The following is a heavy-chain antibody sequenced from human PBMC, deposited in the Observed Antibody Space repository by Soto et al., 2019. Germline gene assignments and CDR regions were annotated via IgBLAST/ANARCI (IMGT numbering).Heavy chain of an antibody. Sequence: PGGSLRLSCATSGVIFSSYTMHWVRQAPGKGLERVGVITYDGSNQYYADSVKGRFTISRDNSRNMLFLQMNSLRPDDTAVYYCARAPSGSYPEFDYWGQGTLVTVSS. CDR2: ITYDGSNQ. CDR1: GVIFSSYT. D-gene: IGHD1-26*01. CDR3: ARAPSGSYPEFDY. V-gene: IGHV3-30-3*01. J-gene: IGHJ4*02.